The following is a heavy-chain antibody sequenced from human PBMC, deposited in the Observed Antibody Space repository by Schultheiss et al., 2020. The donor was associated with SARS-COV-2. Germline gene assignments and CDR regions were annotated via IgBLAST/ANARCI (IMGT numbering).Heavy chain of an antibody. CDR1: GFTFSSYA. D-gene: IGHD3-9*01. Sequence: GESLKISCAASGFTFSSYAMSWVRQAPGKGLEWVSAIRGSGGSTNYADSVKGRFTIPRDNSKNTLYLQMNSLRAEDTAVYYCARVTNLRDFNWSRHGMDVWGQGAAVTGTS. CDR2: IRGSGGST. J-gene: IGHJ6*02. V-gene: IGHV3-23*01. CDR3: ARVTNLRDFNWSRHGMDV.